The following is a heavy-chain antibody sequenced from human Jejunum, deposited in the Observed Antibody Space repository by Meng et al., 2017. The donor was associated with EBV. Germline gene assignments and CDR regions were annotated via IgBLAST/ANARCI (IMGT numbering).Heavy chain of an antibody. J-gene: IGHJ4*02. V-gene: IGHV3-11*01. D-gene: IGHD2-8*02. CDR3: ASPPGGGTGGY. CDR2: ISSGGTTI. CDR1: GFTFSDSS. Sequence: QGQRGEAGGGLGKTGGSLRLSCEVSGFTFSDSSMSWMRQAPGKGLEWVSYISSGGTTIYYADSVKGRFTISRDNGKNSLYLEMNSLRADDTAMYYCASPPGGGTGGYWGQGTLVTVSS.